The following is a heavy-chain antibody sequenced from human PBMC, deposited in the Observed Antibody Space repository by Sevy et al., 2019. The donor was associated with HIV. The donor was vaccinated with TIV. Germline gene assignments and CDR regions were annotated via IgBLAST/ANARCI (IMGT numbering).Heavy chain of an antibody. CDR2: IGSSNSYI. CDR3: ARSYSSSWYILYSFEY. J-gene: IGHJ4*02. CDR1: GFSFSSYS. Sequence: GGSLRLSCAASGFSFSSYSVSWVRQAPGKGLEWVASIGSSNSYIYYEDSVKGRFTISRDNAKNSLFLHMNTLRAEDTAVYYCARSYSSSWYILYSFEYWGQGTPVTVSS. D-gene: IGHD6-13*01. V-gene: IGHV3-21*01.